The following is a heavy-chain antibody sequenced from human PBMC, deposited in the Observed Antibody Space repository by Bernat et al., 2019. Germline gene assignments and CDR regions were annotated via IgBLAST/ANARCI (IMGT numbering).Heavy chain of an antibody. V-gene: IGHV3-15*01. J-gene: IGHJ5*02. D-gene: IGHD3-16*01. CDR2: IKTKAAGETT. CDR3: TADYAQTTFGS. Sequence: EVQLVESGGGLVKPGGSLRLSCAASGFTFSNVWMSWVRQAPGKGLEWVGRIKTKAAGETTEYAAPVKDKFIISRDDSKNTLYLQMYSLQNEDTAVYYCTADYAQTTFGSWGQGTLVTVSP. CDR1: GFTFSNVW.